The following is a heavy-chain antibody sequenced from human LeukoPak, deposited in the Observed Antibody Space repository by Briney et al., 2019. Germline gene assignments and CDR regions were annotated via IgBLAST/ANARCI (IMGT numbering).Heavy chain of an antibody. CDR2: IYSGGST. D-gene: IGHD6-13*01. CDR1: GFTVSSNY. CDR3: ARGTGYSSSWYLYNWFDP. J-gene: IGHJ5*02. Sequence: GGSLRLSCAASGFTVSSNYMSWVRQAPGKGLEWVSVIYSGGSTYYADSVKGRFTISRDNSKNTLYLQMNSLRAEDTAVYYCARGTGYSSSWYLYNWFDPWGQGTLVTVSS. V-gene: IGHV3-66*01.